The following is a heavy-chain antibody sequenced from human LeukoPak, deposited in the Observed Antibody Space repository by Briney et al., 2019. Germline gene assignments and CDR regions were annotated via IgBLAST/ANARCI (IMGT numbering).Heavy chain of an antibody. Sequence: GGSLRLSCAASGFTFSSYGMHWVRQAPGKGLEWVAVISYDGSNKYYADSVKGRFTISRDNSKNTLYLQMNSLRAEDTAVYYCASQKGRLWFGELVDYWGQGTLVTVSS. CDR1: GFTFSSYG. D-gene: IGHD3-10*01. CDR3: ASQKGRLWFGELVDY. CDR2: ISYDGSNK. J-gene: IGHJ4*02. V-gene: IGHV3-30*03.